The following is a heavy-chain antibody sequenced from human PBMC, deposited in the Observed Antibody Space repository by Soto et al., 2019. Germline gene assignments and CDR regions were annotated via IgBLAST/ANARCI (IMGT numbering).Heavy chain of an antibody. CDR3: ARRGSTVCPQYWFDP. V-gene: IGHV1-3*01. Sequence: ASVKVSCKASGYTFTNYAVHWLRQAPGQRLAWMGWIIADNGNTKYSQKFQGRVTITRDTYASTAYMYLSSLSSEDTAVYYCARRGSTVCPQYWFDPRGPGALVTVCS. J-gene: IGHJ5*02. D-gene: IGHD3-16*01. CDR2: IIADNGNT. CDR1: GYTFTNYA.